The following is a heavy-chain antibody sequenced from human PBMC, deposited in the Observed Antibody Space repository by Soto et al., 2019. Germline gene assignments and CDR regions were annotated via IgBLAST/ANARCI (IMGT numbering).Heavy chain of an antibody. CDR3: ARGRSYDFWSGFPAFYYGMDV. D-gene: IGHD3-3*01. V-gene: IGHV4-34*01. CDR1: GGSFSGYY. CDR2: INHSGST. Sequence: PSETLSLTCAVYGGSFSGYYWSWIRQPPGKWLEWIGEINHSGSTNYNPSLKSRVTISVDTSKNQFSLKLSSVTAADTAVYYCARGRSYDFWSGFPAFYYGMDVWGQGTTVT. J-gene: IGHJ6*02.